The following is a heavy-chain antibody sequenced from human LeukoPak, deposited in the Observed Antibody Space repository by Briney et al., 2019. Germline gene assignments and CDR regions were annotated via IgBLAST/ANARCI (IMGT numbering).Heavy chain of an antibody. CDR2: VYYSGNT. CDR1: GGSISGFY. J-gene: IGHJ3*02. V-gene: IGHV4-59*01. Sequence: PSETLSLTCTVSGGSISGFYWNWIRQPPGKGLEWIGYVYYSGNTNYNPSLKSRVTISLDTSKNQFSLKLRSVTAADTAVYYCARDTRDAFDIWGQGTMVTVSS. CDR3: ARDTRDAFDI.